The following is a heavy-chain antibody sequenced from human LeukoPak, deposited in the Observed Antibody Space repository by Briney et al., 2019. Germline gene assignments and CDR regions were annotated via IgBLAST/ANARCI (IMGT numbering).Heavy chain of an antibody. J-gene: IGHJ1*01. CDR3: ARGPPVTRVEYFEH. CDR2: ISAYNGKT. CDR1: GYTFSSHA. V-gene: IGHV1-18*01. D-gene: IGHD4-17*01. Sequence: ASVTVSYKASGYTFSSHAISWVRQAPGQGLEWMGWISAYNGKTNYAQKLQGRVTMTTDTSTSTAYMELRSLRSDDTAAYYCARGPPVTRVEYFEHWGQGTLVTVSS.